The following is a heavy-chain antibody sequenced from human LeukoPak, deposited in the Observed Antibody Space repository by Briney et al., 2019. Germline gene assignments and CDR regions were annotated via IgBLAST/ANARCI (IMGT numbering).Heavy chain of an antibody. CDR1: GGSISSHY. J-gene: IGHJ6*02. Sequence: SETLSLTCTVSGGSISSHYWSWIRQPPGKGLEWIGYIYYSGSTNYNPSLKSRVTISVDTSKNQFSLKLSSVTAADTAVYYCARGTNYYYYGMDVWGQGTTVTVSS. CDR2: IYYSGST. V-gene: IGHV4-59*11. D-gene: IGHD3-3*01. CDR3: ARGTNYYYYGMDV.